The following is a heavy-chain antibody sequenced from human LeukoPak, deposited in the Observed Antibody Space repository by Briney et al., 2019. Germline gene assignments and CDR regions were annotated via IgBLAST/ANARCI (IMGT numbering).Heavy chain of an antibody. V-gene: IGHV3-30-3*01. CDR2: ISYDGSNK. J-gene: IGHJ4*02. Sequence: GGSLRLSRAASGFTFSSYAMHWVRQAPGKGLEWVAVISYDGSNKYYADSVKGRFTISRDNSKNTLYLQMNSLRAEDTAVYYCARDSATEGGYFDYWGQGTLVTVSS. CDR3: ARDSATEGGYFDY. CDR1: GFTFSSYA.